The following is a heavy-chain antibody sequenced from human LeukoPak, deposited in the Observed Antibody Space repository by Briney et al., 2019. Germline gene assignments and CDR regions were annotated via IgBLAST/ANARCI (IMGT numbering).Heavy chain of an antibody. CDR2: IGYDGSNK. V-gene: IGHV3-33*08. CDR3: ARDEVGAPTGDSHFEY. CDR1: GFSFSSYG. J-gene: IGHJ4*02. Sequence: PGGSLRPSCAASGFSFSSYGMHWVRQAPGKGLEWVSRIGYDGSNKYYADSVKGRFTISRDNSKNTLYLQMNSLRADDTAMYYCARDEVGAPTGDSHFEYWGQGTLVTVSS. D-gene: IGHD1-26*01.